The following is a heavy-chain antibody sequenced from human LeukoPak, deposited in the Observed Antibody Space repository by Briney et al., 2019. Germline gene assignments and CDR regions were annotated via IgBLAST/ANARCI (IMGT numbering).Heavy chain of an antibody. J-gene: IGHJ3*02. V-gene: IGHV1-69*05. Sequence: ASVKVSCKASSYIFTNYGISWVRQAPGQGLEWMGRIIPIFGTANYAQKFQGRVTITTDESTSTAYMELSSLRSEDTAVYYCARGDYGDAFDIWGQGTMVTVSS. CDR1: SYIFTNYG. CDR3: ARGDYGDAFDI. D-gene: IGHD4/OR15-4a*01. CDR2: IIPIFGTA.